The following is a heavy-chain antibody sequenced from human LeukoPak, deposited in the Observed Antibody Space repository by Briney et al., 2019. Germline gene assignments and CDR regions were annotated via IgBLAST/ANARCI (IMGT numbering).Heavy chain of an antibody. CDR2: ISRSGSTI. Sequence: QPGGSLRLSCTASGFTFSTYEMNWVRQAPGKGLEWVSYISRSGSTIHYADSVKGRFTISRDNSKNTLYLQMDSLRAEDTAVYYCAKNPFVGYGSDYFDDWGQGTLVTVSS. CDR1: GFTFSTYE. J-gene: IGHJ4*02. CDR3: AKNPFVGYGSDYFDD. V-gene: IGHV3-48*03. D-gene: IGHD3-10*01.